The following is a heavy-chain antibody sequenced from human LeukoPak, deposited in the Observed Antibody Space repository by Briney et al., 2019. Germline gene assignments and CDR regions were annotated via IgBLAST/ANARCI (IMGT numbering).Heavy chain of an antibody. D-gene: IGHD3-10*01. CDR3: AIDRMVRAKYYYGMDV. CDR1: GFTVSSNY. J-gene: IGHJ6*02. CDR2: IYSGGST. V-gene: IGHV3-53*01. Sequence: GGSLRLSCAASGFTVSSNYMSWVRQAPGKGLEWVSVIYSGGSTYYADSVKGRFTISRDNSKNTLYLQMNSLRAEDTAVYYCAIDRMVRAKYYYGMDVWGQGTTVTVSS.